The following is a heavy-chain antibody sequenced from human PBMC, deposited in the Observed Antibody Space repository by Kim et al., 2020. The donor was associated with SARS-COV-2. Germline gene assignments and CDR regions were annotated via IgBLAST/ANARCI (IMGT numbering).Heavy chain of an antibody. D-gene: IGHD4-17*01. CDR2: IKQDGSEK. J-gene: IGHJ6*02. CDR3: ARDLTSGHDYGDSGYYYYYYGLDV. CDR1: GFTFSSYW. V-gene: IGHV3-7*01. Sequence: GGSLRLSCAASGFTFSSYWMSWVRQAPGKGLEWVSNIKQDGSEKYYVDSVKGRFTISRDNAKNSLYLQMNSLRAEDTAVYYCARDLTSGHDYGDSGYYYYYYGLDVCGRGSAVTVSS.